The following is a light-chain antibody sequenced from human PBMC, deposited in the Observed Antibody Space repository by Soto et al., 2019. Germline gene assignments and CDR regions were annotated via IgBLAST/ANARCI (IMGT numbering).Light chain of an antibody. J-gene: IGLJ1*01. CDR1: SSDVGGYTY. CDR3: SSYTSSSTLYV. Sequence: QSVLTQPASVSGSPRQSITISCTGASSDVGGYTYVSWYQQHPGKAPKLMIYEVNNRPSGVSNRFSGSKSGNTASLTSAGLQAEDEADDYCSSYTSSSTLYVFGTGTKVTVL. CDR2: EVN. V-gene: IGLV2-14*01.